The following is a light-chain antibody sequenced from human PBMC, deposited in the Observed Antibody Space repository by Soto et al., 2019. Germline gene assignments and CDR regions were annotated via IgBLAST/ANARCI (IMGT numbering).Light chain of an antibody. V-gene: IGLV2-18*02. CDR1: SRNVGNYNR. CDR2: DVS. J-gene: IGLJ1*01. Sequence: QSALTQPPSVSGSPGQSVTISCSGTSRNVGNYNRVSWYHQPPGTPPKLMFYDVSNRPSGVGDRFSGSKSGNTAYLTISGLQAEDEADYYCSSFTSSNTYVFGTGTKLTVL. CDR3: SSFTSSNTYV.